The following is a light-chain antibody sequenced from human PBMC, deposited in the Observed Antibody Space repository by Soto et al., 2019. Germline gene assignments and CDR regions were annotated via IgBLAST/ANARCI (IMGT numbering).Light chain of an antibody. CDR2: GAS. CDR1: ESVSSI. V-gene: IGKV3-15*01. CDR3: QQYNNWPKT. J-gene: IGKJ1*01. Sequence: VLTQSPGTLSLSPWERATLSCRASESVSSIYVAWYQQKPGQAPTLLIYGASTRATGIPARFSGSGSGTEFTLTISSLQSEDFAVYYCQQYNNWPKTFGQGTKVDIK.